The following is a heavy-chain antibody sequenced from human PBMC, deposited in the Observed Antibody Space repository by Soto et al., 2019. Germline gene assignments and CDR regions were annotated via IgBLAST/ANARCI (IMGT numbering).Heavy chain of an antibody. CDR3: ARVLGRGYSYGYGNTCFDY. V-gene: IGHV1-69*01. D-gene: IGHD5-18*01. Sequence: QVQLVQSGAEVKKPGSSVKVSCKASGGTFSSYAISWVRQAPGQGLEWMGGIIPIFGTATYAQKFQGRVTITADESTSTAYMELSGLRSEDTAVYYCARVLGRGYSYGYGNTCFDYWVQRSLVTVSS. CDR1: GGTFSSYA. J-gene: IGHJ4*02. CDR2: IIPIFGTA.